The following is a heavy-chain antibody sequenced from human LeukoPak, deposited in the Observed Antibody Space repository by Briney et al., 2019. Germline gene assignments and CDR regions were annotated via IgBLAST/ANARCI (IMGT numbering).Heavy chain of an antibody. Sequence: PGGSLRLSCAASGFTVSSNYMSWVRQAPGKGLEWVSVIYSGGTTYYADSVKGRFTVSRDNSKNTLYLQMNSLRAGDTAVYYCAKGGDGDYFDYWGQGTLVTVSS. CDR1: GFTVSSNY. CDR2: IYSGGTT. CDR3: AKGGDGDYFDY. D-gene: IGHD2-21*01. J-gene: IGHJ4*02. V-gene: IGHV3-66*01.